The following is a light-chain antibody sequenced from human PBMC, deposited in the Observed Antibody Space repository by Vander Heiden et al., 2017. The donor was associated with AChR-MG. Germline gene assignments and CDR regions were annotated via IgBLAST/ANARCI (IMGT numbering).Light chain of an antibody. CDR3: CSYAGRYTWI. Sequence: QSVLTQPRSVSVSPGQSVTISCTGTSSDVGDYNYVSWYRQHPGKAPKLLIYDVSKRPSGVPDRFSGSKSGNTASLTTSGLQAEDEADYYCCSYAGRYTWIFGGGTKLTVL. V-gene: IGLV2-11*01. CDR1: SSDVGDYNY. J-gene: IGLJ2*01. CDR2: DVS.